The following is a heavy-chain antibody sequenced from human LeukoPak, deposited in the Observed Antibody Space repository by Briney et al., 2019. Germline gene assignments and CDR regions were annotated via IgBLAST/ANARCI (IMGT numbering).Heavy chain of an antibody. CDR1: GGSISSSSYY. D-gene: IGHD2-2*02. J-gene: IGHJ4*02. V-gene: IGHV4-39*01. CDR2: IYYSGST. Sequence: SETLSLTCTVSGGSISSSSYYWGWIRQPPGTGLEWIGSIYYSGSTYYNPSLKSRVTISVDTSKNQFSLKLSSVTAADTAVYYCARGYCTGTSCYKGYWGQGTLDTVSS. CDR3: ARGYCTGTSCYKGY.